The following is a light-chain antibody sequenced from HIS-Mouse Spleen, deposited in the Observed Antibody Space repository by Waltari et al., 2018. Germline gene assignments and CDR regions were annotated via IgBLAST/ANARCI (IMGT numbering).Light chain of an antibody. V-gene: IGLV3-10*01. Sequence: SYGLTQPPSVSVSPGQTARITCTGDALPQKYAYWYQQKSGQAPVLVIYEDSKRPSGIPERFSGSSSGTMATLTISGAQVEDEADYYCYSTDSSGNHRVFGGGTKLTVL. CDR2: EDS. CDR1: ALPQKY. J-gene: IGLJ2*01. CDR3: YSTDSSGNHRV.